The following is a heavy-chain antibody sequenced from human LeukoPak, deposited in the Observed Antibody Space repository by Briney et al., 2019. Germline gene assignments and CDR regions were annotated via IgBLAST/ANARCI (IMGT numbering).Heavy chain of an antibody. V-gene: IGHV1-18*01. CDR2: ISAYNGNT. D-gene: IGHD2-15*01. CDR1: GYTFNSYG. CDR3: ARGGLVVVVAATPSTTPGLLHWLDP. J-gene: IGHJ5*02. Sequence: GASVNVSCKSSGYTFNSYGISWVRQAPGQGLEWMGWISAYNGNTKYAQKVLGRVTMTTDTSTSTAYMELRSLRSDDTAVYYCARGGLVVVVAATPSTTPGLLHWLDPWGQGTLVSVSS.